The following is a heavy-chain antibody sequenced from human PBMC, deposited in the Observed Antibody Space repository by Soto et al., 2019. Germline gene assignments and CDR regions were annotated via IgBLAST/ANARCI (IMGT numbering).Heavy chain of an antibody. Sequence: ASVKVSCKASGYTFTSYGISWVQQAPGQGLEWMGWISAYNGNTNYAQRLQGRVTMTTDTSTSTAYMELRSLRSDDTAVYYCARDFGHYDFWSGTYYFDYWGQGTLVTVSS. CDR1: GYTFTSYG. CDR3: ARDFGHYDFWSGTYYFDY. D-gene: IGHD3-3*01. CDR2: ISAYNGNT. J-gene: IGHJ4*02. V-gene: IGHV1-18*04.